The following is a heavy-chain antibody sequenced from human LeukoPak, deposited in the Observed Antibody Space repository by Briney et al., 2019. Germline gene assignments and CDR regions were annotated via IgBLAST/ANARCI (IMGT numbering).Heavy chain of an antibody. CDR2: SYTSGST. D-gene: IGHD3-22*01. CDR1: GGSISSYY. J-gene: IGHJ4*02. CDR3: ARDHYYYDSSDYYPFDY. Sequence: SETLSLTCTVSGGSISSYYWSWIRQPAGKGLEWIGRSYTSGSTNYNPSLKSRVTMSVDTSKNQFSLRLSSVTAADTAVYYCARDHYYYDSSDYYPFDYWGQGTLVTVSS. V-gene: IGHV4-4*07.